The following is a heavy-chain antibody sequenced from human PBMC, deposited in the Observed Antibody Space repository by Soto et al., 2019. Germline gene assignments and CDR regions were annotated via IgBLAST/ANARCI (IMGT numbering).Heavy chain of an antibody. Sequence: QVQLQESGPGLVKPSQTLSLTCTVSGGSISSGGYYWSWIRQHPGKGLEWIGYIYYSGSTYYNPSLKSRFTSSLDSSKNQFSLKLRSVTAADTAVYYCARVFGFGGMDVWGQGTTVTVSS. D-gene: IGHD3-10*01. J-gene: IGHJ6*02. V-gene: IGHV4-31*03. CDR2: IYYSGST. CDR3: ARVFGFGGMDV. CDR1: GGSISSGGYY.